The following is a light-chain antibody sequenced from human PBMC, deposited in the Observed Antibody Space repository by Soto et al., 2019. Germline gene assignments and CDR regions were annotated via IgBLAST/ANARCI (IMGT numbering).Light chain of an antibody. J-gene: IGKJ2*01. Sequence: EIVLTQSPGTLSLSPGERPTLSCRTSQSVSNVYLAWYQQKPGQAPRLLIYGASNRATGIPDRFSGSGSGTDFTLTISRVEPEDFAVYYCQQYGSQYTFGQGTKLEI. V-gene: IGKV3-20*01. CDR2: GAS. CDR1: QSVSNVY. CDR3: QQYGSQYT.